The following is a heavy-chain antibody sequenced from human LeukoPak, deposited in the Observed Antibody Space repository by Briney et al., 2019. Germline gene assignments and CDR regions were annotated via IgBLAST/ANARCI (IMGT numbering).Heavy chain of an antibody. Sequence: SETLSLTCTVSGGSISSSSYYWGWIRQPPGKGLEWIGSIYYSGSTYYNPSLKSRVTISVDTSKNQFSLKLSSVTAADTAVYYCARFGYSYGYGAFDIWGQGTMVTVSS. D-gene: IGHD5-18*01. J-gene: IGHJ3*02. CDR2: IYYSGST. CDR1: GGSISSSSYY. CDR3: ARFGYSYGYGAFDI. V-gene: IGHV4-39*01.